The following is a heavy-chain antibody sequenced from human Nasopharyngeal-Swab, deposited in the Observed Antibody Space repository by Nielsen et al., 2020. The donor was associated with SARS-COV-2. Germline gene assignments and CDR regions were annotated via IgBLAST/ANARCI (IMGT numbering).Heavy chain of an antibody. V-gene: IGHV4-59*01. J-gene: IGHJ4*02. Sequence: ETLSLTCTVSGGSISSYYWSWIRQPPGKGLEWIGYIYYSGSTNYNPSLKSRVTISVDTSKNQFSLKLSSVTAADTAVYYCATSPNYDFWRGFDYWGQGTLVTVSS. CDR2: IYYSGST. D-gene: IGHD3-3*01. CDR3: ATSPNYDFWRGFDY. CDR1: GGSISSYY.